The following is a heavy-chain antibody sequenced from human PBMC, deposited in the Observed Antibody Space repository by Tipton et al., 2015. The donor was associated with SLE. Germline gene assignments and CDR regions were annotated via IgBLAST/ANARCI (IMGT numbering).Heavy chain of an antibody. D-gene: IGHD6-19*01. V-gene: IGHV4-59*08. J-gene: IGHJ3*02. Sequence: LRLSCTVSGGSISSHYWSWIRQPPGKGLEWIGYIYYSGSTNYNPSLKSRVTISVDTSKNQFSLKLSSVTAADTAVYYCASRDSSGWSHDAFDIWGQGTMVTVSS. CDR2: IYYSGST. CDR1: GGSISSHY. CDR3: ASRDSSGWSHDAFDI.